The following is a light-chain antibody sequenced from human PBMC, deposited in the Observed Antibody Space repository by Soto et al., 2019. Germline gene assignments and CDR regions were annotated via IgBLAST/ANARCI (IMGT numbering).Light chain of an antibody. CDR2: DAS. V-gene: IGKV3-11*01. Sequence: EIVFTQSPATLSLSRVDRATLSCRASQSVSSYLAWYQQKPGQAPRLLIYDASNRATGIPARCSGSGSGTDRTLTISSLEPEELAVYFGQQYASSPYTFGQGTKVDIK. J-gene: IGKJ2*01. CDR1: QSVSSY. CDR3: QQYASSPYT.